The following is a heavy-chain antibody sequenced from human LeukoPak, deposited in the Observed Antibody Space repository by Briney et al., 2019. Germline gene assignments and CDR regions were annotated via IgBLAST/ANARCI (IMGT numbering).Heavy chain of an antibody. J-gene: IGHJ4*02. D-gene: IGHD3-16*02. CDR1: GYSFNAYC. CDR3: ARGLSFDY. V-gene: IGHV1-2*02. CDR2: INPNSGGT. Sequence: ASVKVSCKASGYSFNAYCMHWVRQAPGQGLEWLGWINPNSGGTNYAQKFQGRVSMTRDTSISTAYMEPSRLRSDDTAVYYCARGLSFDYWGQGTLVTVSS.